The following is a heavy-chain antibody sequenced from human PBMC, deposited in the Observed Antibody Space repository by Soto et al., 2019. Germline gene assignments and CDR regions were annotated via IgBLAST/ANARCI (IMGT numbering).Heavy chain of an antibody. J-gene: IGHJ4*03. CDR2: ISGSGGST. CDR1: GFTFSSYV. V-gene: IGHV3-23*01. CDR3: AKDYCSGSYGHCYFDY. D-gene: IGHD3-10*01. Sequence: GGSLRLSCAASGFTFSSYVMSWVRQAPGKGLEWVSTISGSGGSTYYADSVKGRFTISRDNSKNTLYMQMNSLRAEDTAVYYCAKDYCSGSYGHCYFDYWGQGTLVTVYS.